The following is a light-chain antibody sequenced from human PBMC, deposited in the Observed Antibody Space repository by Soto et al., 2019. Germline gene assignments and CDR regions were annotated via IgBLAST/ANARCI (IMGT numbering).Light chain of an antibody. CDR1: QTVNNNY. CDR3: QQRSNWPLT. J-gene: IGKJ4*01. V-gene: IGKV3-11*01. Sequence: EIVLTQSPDTLSLSPGERATLSCRASQTVNNNYVAWYQQKPGQAPRLLIFRASNKATGIPARFSGSGSGTDFTLTISSLEPEDFAVYYCQQRSNWPLTFGGGTKVDIK. CDR2: RAS.